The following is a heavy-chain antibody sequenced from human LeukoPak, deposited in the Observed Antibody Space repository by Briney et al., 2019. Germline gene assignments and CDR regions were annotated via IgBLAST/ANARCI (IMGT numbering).Heavy chain of an antibody. D-gene: IGHD3-22*01. Sequence: ASVKVSCKASGYTFIGYYMHWVRQAPGQGLEWMGWINPNSGGTNYAQKFQGRVTMTRDTSISTAYMELSRLRSDDTAMYYCARLYDSSGYFSSPFDYWGQGTLVTVSS. CDR3: ARLYDSSGYFSSPFDY. V-gene: IGHV1-2*02. J-gene: IGHJ4*02. CDR1: GYTFIGYY. CDR2: INPNSGGT.